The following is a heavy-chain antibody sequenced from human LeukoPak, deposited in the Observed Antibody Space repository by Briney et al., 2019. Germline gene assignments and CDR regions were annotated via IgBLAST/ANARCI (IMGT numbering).Heavy chain of an antibody. D-gene: IGHD3-10*01. Sequence: SETLSLTCTVSGGSISSYYWSWIRQPAGKGLEWIGRIYTSGSTNYNPSLKSRVTMSVDTSKNQFSLKLSSVTAADTAVYYCARTYYGSGSYPYYMDVWGKGTTVTISS. CDR3: ARTYYGSGSYPYYMDV. J-gene: IGHJ6*03. V-gene: IGHV4-4*07. CDR2: IYTSGST. CDR1: GGSISSYY.